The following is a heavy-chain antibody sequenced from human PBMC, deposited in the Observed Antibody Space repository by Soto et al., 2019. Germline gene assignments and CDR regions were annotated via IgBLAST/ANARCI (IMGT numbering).Heavy chain of an antibody. J-gene: IGHJ5*02. V-gene: IGHV3-11*06. CDR3: ARVRGGGTDL. D-gene: IGHD3-16*01. CDR2: ISSGGSHT. Sequence: PGGSLRLSCAGSGFTFSEHYMSWIRQAPGKVLEWVAYISSGGSHTDYADSARGRFTSSRDNAKSSLYLQMSSLRDEDTAVYFCARVRGGGTDLLGPGTLVTVSS. CDR1: GFTFSEHY.